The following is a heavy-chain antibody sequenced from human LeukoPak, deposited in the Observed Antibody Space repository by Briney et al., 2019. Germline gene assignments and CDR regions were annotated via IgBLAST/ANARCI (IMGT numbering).Heavy chain of an antibody. CDR3: ARLLAVADSRHFDY. CDR2: IYYSGST. D-gene: IGHD6-19*01. V-gene: IGHV4-39*01. CDR1: GGSISSSSYY. J-gene: IGHJ4*02. Sequence: SETLSLTCTVSGGSISSSSYYWGWICQPPGKGLEWIGSIYYSGSTYYNPSLKSRVTISVDTSKNQFSLKLSSVTAADTAVYYCARLLAVADSRHFDYWGQGTLVTVSS.